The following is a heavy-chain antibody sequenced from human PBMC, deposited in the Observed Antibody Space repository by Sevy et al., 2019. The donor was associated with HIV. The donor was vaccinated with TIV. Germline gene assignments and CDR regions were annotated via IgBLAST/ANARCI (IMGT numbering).Heavy chain of an antibody. D-gene: IGHD5-12*01. CDR1: GFSLSTSGVG. V-gene: IGHV2-5*01. J-gene: IGHJ3*02. CDR2: IYWNDDK. CDR3: AHPSGYSGYDYHDAFDI. Sequence: SGPTLVNPTQTLTLTCTFSGFSLSTSGVGVGWIRQPPGKALEWLALIYWNDDKRYSPSLKSRLTITKDTSKNQVVLKMTNMDPVDTATYYCAHPSGYSGYDYHDAFDIWCQGTMVTVSS.